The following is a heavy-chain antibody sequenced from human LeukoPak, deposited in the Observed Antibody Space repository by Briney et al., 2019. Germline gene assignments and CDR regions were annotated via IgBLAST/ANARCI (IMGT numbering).Heavy chain of an antibody. CDR2: IYYSGST. CDR1: DGSISSSSYY. V-gene: IGHV4-61*01. J-gene: IGHJ6*02. D-gene: IGHD2-15*01. CDR3: ARARILSNYYYYGMDV. Sequence: SETLSLTCTVSDGSISSSSYYWSWIRQPPGKGLEWIGYIYYSGSTNYNPSLKSRVTISVDTSKNQFSLKLSSVTAADTAVYYCARARILSNYYYYGMDVWGQGTTVTVSS.